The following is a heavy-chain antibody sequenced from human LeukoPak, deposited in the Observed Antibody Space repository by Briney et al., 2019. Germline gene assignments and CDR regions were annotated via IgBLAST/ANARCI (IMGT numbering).Heavy chain of an antibody. V-gene: IGHV1-2*06. Sequence: ASVKVSCKASGDTFTGYYMHWVRQAPGQGLEWMGRINPNSGGTNYAQKFQGRVTMTRGTSISTAYMELSRLRSDDTAVYYCARDYLPDNAFDIWGQGAMVTVSS. J-gene: IGHJ3*02. CDR2: INPNSGGT. CDR1: GDTFTGYY. CDR3: ARDYLPDNAFDI. D-gene: IGHD1-14*01.